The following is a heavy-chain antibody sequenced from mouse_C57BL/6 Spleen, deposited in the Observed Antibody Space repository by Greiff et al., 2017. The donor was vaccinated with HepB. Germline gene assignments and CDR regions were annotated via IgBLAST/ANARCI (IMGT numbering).Heavy chain of an antibody. J-gene: IGHJ4*01. CDR1: GFTFSDYG. V-gene: IGHV5-17*01. Sequence: DVKLVESGGGLVKPGGSLKLSCAASGFTFSDYGMHWVRQAPEKGLEWVAYISSGSSTIYYADTVKGRFTISRDNAKNTLFLQMTSLRSEDTAMYYCARNYDYDGAMDYWGQGTSVTVSS. CDR3: ARNYDYDGAMDY. CDR2: ISSGSSTI. D-gene: IGHD2-4*01.